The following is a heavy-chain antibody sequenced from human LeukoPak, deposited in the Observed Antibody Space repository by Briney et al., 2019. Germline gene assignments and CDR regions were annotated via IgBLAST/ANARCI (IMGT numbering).Heavy chain of an antibody. Sequence: PGGSLRLSYAASGFTFSSYGMHWVRQTPGKGLEWVAFIEYDGSDKFYADSLKGRFTISRDNSKNTLYLQMSSLRADDTAVYYCTITPSSGLDYWGQGTLVTVSS. CDR1: GFTFSSYG. D-gene: IGHD6-19*01. J-gene: IGHJ4*02. CDR3: TITPSSGLDY. V-gene: IGHV3-30*02. CDR2: IEYDGSDK.